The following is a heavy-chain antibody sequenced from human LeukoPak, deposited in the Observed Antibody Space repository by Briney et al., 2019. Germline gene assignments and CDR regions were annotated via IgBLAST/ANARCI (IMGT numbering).Heavy chain of an antibody. Sequence: GASVKVSRKASGYTFTSYAMHWVRQAPGQRLEWMGWINAGNGNTKYSQKFQGRVTITRDTSASTAYMELSSLRSEDTAVYYCARDPAGAVTGYYGMDVWGQGTTVTVSS. J-gene: IGHJ6*02. CDR3: ARDPAGAVTGYYGMDV. V-gene: IGHV1-3*01. CDR1: GYTFTSYA. CDR2: INAGNGNT. D-gene: IGHD4-17*01.